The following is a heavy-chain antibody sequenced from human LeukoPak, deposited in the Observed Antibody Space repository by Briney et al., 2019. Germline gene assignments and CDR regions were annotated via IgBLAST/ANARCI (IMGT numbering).Heavy chain of an antibody. CDR3: ARLGGDTYYFGSASYPNWYFDL. CDR1: GYTFTTYW. V-gene: IGHV5-51*01. CDR2: IYPDDSDT. D-gene: IGHD3-10*01. J-gene: IGHJ2*01. Sequence: GEPLKISCQASGYTFTTYWIGWVRQMPGKGLECLGIIYPDDSDTTYSPSFQGQVTSSADKSFSTAYLQWSSLKASDTAIYYCARLGGDTYYFGSASYPNWYFDLWGRGTLVTVSS.